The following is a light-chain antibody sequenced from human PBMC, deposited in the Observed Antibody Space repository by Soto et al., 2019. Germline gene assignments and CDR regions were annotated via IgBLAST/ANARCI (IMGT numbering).Light chain of an antibody. CDR3: QHYGGMWT. J-gene: IGKJ1*01. CDR2: DAS. V-gene: IGKV1-5*01. Sequence: IHMTHSPSTLSASLGYRFPLTSRASQSISNRLAWYQQKPGKAPKVLIYDASSLESGVPSRFSGSGSGAEFILTISSLQPDDFASYCCQHYGGMWTFGQGTKVDIK. CDR1: QSISNR.